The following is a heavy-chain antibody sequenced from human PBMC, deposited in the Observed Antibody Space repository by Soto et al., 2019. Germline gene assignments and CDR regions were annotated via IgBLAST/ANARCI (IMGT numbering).Heavy chain of an antibody. D-gene: IGHD2-2*01. J-gene: IGHJ4*02. V-gene: IGHV4-30-2*01. CDR2: FYHDGTT. CDR1: GGSISSGGYS. CDR3: AGSRYCISTTCYFFDY. Sequence: KPSETLSLTCAVSGGSISSGGYSWSWIRQPPGKGLEWIGYFYHDGTTYYSPSLKSRVTISVDRSKNHFSLKLSSVTAADTAVYYCAGSRYCISTTCYFFDYWGQGALVTVSS.